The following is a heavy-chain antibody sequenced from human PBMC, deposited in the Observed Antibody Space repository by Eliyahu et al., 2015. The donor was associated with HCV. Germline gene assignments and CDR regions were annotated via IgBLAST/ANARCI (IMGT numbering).Heavy chain of an antibody. Sequence: QVQLQESGPGLVKPSQTLSLTCTVSGTSINGVGNSWTWIRQPAGKGLEWIGRIYTTGSTTYNPSLSGRVTVTADVSNKQIALRLSSVTAADTAVYYCARAARGARFYYFDYWGQGILVTVAS. J-gene: IGHJ4*02. D-gene: IGHD6-6*01. CDR2: IYTTGST. CDR1: GTSINGVGNS. V-gene: IGHV4-61*02. CDR3: ARAARGARFYYFDY.